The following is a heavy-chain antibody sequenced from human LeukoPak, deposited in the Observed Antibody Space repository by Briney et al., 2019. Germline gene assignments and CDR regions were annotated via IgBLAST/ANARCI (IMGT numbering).Heavy chain of an antibody. V-gene: IGHV4-30-4*01. J-gene: IGHJ3*02. CDR2: IYYSGST. Sequence: KPSETLSLTCTVSDGSISSGDYYWSWIRQPPGRGLGWIGYIYYSGSTYYNPSLKSRVSISVDTSKNQFSLKLSSVTAADTAVYYCARITGPYDAFDIWGQGTMVTVSS. D-gene: IGHD1-20*01. CDR1: DGSISSGDYY. CDR3: ARITGPYDAFDI.